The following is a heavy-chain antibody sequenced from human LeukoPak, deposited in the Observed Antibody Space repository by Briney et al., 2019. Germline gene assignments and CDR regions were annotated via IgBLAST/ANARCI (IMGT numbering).Heavy chain of an antibody. CDR1: GYTFTGYY. CDR3: AGEYSSSGLDY. Sequence: ASVKVSCKASGYTFTGYYMHWLRQAPGQGLEWMGWINPNSGGTNYAQKFQGRVTMTRDTSISTAYMELSRLRSDDTAVYCWAGEYSSSGLDYWGQGTLVTVSS. CDR2: INPNSGGT. J-gene: IGHJ4*02. D-gene: IGHD6-6*01. V-gene: IGHV1-2*02.